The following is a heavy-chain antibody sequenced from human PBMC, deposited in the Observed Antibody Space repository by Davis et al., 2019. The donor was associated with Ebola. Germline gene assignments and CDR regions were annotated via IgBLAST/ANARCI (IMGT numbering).Heavy chain of an antibody. CDR1: GGSISSYY. J-gene: IGHJ5*02. Sequence: SETLSLTCTVSGGSISSYYWSWIRQPPGKGLEWIGYIYYSGSTNYNPSLKSRVTISVDTSKNQFSLKLSSVTAADTAVYYCAILNGLYLNPWGQGTLVTVSS. CDR2: IYYSGST. D-gene: IGHD2-8*01. V-gene: IGHV4-59*08. CDR3: AILNGLYLNP.